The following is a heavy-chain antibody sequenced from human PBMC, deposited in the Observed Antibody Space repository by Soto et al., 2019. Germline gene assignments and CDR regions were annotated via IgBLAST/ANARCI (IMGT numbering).Heavy chain of an antibody. D-gene: IGHD3-10*01. V-gene: IGHV4-59*01. Sequence: SETLSLTCTVSGGSISSYYWSWIRQPPGKGLEWIGYIYYSGSTNYNPSLKGRVTISVDTSKNQFSLKLSSVTAADTAVYYCAITLANEGSGSYYGFDYWGQGTLVTVSS. J-gene: IGHJ4*02. CDR1: GGSISSYY. CDR3: AITLANEGSGSYYGFDY. CDR2: IYYSGST.